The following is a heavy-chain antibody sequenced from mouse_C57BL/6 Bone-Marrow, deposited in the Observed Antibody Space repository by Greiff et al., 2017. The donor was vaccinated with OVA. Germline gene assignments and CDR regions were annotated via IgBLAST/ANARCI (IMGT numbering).Heavy chain of an antibody. Sequence: VKLVESGAELVKPGASVKMSCKASGYTFTSYWITWVKQRPGQGLEWIGDIYPGSGSTNYNEKFKSKATLTVDTSSSTAYMQLSSLTSEDSAVYYCASKRYFDVWGTGTTVTVSS. CDR3: ASKRYFDV. CDR1: GYTFTSYW. J-gene: IGHJ1*03. CDR2: IYPGSGST. V-gene: IGHV1-55*01.